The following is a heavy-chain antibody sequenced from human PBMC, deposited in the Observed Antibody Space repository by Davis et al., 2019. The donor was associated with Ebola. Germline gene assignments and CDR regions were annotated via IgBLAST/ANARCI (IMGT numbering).Heavy chain of an antibody. V-gene: IGHV4-59*01. D-gene: IGHD3-10*01. CDR3: ARVWNDYGSGSYYDY. CDR1: GGYISGYY. CDR2: LYHGGGT. Sequence: MPSETLSLTCTVSGGYISGYYWSWIRQPPGKGLEWIGNLYHGGGTNYSPSLKSRLTISVDTSMNQFSLKLSSVTTADTAVYYCARVWNDYGSGSYYDYWGQGILVTVSS. J-gene: IGHJ4*02.